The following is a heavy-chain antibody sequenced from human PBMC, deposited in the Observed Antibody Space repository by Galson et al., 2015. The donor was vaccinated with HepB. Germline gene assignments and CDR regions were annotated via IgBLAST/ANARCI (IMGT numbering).Heavy chain of an antibody. CDR2: IWADGTKQ. J-gene: IGHJ6*02. CDR3: AREAAIAAPAAFDV. V-gene: IGHV3-33*01. Sequence: SLRLSCAASGFIFSRHGFHWVRQAPGKGLEWVALIWADGTKQLYGDSVKGRFTISRDNAKNTVYLQMNSLRADDTAVYYCAREAAIAAPAAFDVWGQGTTVTVSS. CDR1: GFIFSRHG. D-gene: IGHD6-13*01.